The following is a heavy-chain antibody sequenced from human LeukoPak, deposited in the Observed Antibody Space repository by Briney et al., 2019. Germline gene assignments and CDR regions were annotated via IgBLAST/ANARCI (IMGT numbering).Heavy chain of an antibody. J-gene: IGHJ3*02. CDR3: ARVRGKWEPLDAFDI. Sequence: SETLSLTCTVSGGSISSYYWSWIRQPPGKGLEWIGYIYYSGSTNYNPSLKSRVTISVDTSKNQFSLKLGSVTAADTAVYYCARVRGKWEPLDAFDIWGQGTMVTVSS. CDR2: IYYSGST. D-gene: IGHD1-26*01. V-gene: IGHV4-59*01. CDR1: GGSISSYY.